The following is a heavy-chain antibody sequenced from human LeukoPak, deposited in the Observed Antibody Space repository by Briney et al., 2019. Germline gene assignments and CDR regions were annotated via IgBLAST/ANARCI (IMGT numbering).Heavy chain of an antibody. CDR3: ATSAGDYRAGHYYMGV. Sequence: ASVKVSCKASGYTFTGYYFHWVRQAPGQGLEWMGWINPNTAGTNYAQKFLGGVTLTWDTSISTAYMELNRLTSDDTAVYYCATSAGDYRAGHYYMGVWGQGTMVTVSS. CDR1: GYTFTGYY. V-gene: IGHV1-2*02. D-gene: IGHD4-11*01. J-gene: IGHJ3*01. CDR2: INPNTAGT.